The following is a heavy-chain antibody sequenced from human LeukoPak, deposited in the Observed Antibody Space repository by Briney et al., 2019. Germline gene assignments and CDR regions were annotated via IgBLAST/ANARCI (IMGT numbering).Heavy chain of an antibody. CDR1: GGTFSSYA. J-gene: IGHJ4*02. D-gene: IGHD5/OR15-5a*01. CDR2: IIPIFGTA. CDR3: ARFDQVSETAGGY. Sequence: SVKVSCKASGGTFSSYAISWVRQAPGQGLEWMGGIIPIFGTANYAQKFQGRVTITADESTSTAYMELSSLRSEDTAVYYCARFDQVSETAGGYWGQGTLVTVSS. V-gene: IGHV1-69*13.